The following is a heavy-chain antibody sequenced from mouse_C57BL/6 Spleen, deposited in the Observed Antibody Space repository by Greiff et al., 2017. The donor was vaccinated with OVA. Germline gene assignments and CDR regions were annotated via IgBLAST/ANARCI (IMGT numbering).Heavy chain of an antibody. V-gene: IGHV5-4*01. CDR2: ISDGGSYT. CDR1: GFTFSSYA. D-gene: IGHD1-1*01. CDR3: ARDRHYGSSWYFEG. Sequence: EVHLVESGGGLVKPGGSLKLSCAASGFTFSSYAMSWVRQTPEKRLEWVATISDGGSYTYYPDNVKGRFTISRDNAKNNLYLQMSHLKSEDTAMYYCARDRHYGSSWYFEGWGTGTTVTVSS. J-gene: IGHJ1*03.